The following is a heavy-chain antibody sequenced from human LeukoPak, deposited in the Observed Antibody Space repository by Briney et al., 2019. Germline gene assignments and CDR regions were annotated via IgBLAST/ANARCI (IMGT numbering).Heavy chain of an antibody. CDR2: IYSSGST. J-gene: IGHJ4*02. CDR1: SGSINSYY. CDR3: AVIDY. V-gene: IGHV4-59*12. Sequence: SETLSLTCTVSSGSINSYYWNWIRQPPGKGLEWIGRIYSSGSTNYSPSLKSRVTISVDTSKNQFSLKLSSVTAADTAVYYCAVIDYWGQGTLVTVSS.